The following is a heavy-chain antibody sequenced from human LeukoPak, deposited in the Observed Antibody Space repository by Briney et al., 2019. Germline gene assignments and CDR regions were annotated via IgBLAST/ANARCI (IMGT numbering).Heavy chain of an antibody. CDR3: ARLGAVAGTGPLGY. CDR2: INPNRGGT. D-gene: IGHD6-19*01. J-gene: IGHJ4*02. CDR1: GYTFTGYY. V-gene: IGHV1-2*02. Sequence: ASVKVSCKASGYTFTGYYMHWVRQAPGQGLEWMGWINPNRGGTNYAQKFQGRVTMTRDTSISTAYMEMSRLRSDDTAVYYCARLGAVAGTGPLGYWGQGTLVTVSS.